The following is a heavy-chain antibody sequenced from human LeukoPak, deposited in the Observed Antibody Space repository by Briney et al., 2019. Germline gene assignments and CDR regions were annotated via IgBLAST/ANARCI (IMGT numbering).Heavy chain of an antibody. V-gene: IGHV3-30*02. D-gene: IGHD6-19*01. J-gene: IGHJ4*02. CDR1: GFTFSSYG. CDR3: AKDFISQWLVPNYFDY. CDR2: IRYDGSNK. Sequence: GGCLRLACAASGFTFSSYGRHWVRQAPGKGLEWVAFIRYDGSNKYYPDSVKGRFTISRDNSKNTLYLQMNSLRAEDTAVYYCAKDFISQWLVPNYFDYWGQGTLVTVSS.